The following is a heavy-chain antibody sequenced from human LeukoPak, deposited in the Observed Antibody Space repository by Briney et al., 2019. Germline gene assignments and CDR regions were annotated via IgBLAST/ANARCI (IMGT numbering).Heavy chain of an antibody. J-gene: IGHJ4*02. CDR3: ARQTGSGLFILP. CDR2: IYYSGNT. Sequence: SETLSLTCTVPGVSISSSNSYWGWIRQPPGKGLEWIGSIYYSGNTYYNASLKSQVSISIDTSKNQFSLRLTSVTAADTAVYYCARQTGSGLFILPGGQGTLVTVSS. D-gene: IGHD3/OR15-3a*01. V-gene: IGHV4-39*01. CDR1: GVSISSSNSY.